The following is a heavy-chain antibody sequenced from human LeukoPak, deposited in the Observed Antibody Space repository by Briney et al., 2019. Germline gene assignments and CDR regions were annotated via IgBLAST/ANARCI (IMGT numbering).Heavy chain of an antibody. CDR3: AEVETDAFGI. V-gene: IGHV3-43*01. CDR2: ISWDGGST. Sequence: GGSLRLSCAASGLTFDDYTMHWVRQAPGKGLEWVSLISWDGGSTYYADSVKGRFTISRDNSKNSLYLQMNSLRTEDTALYYCAEVETDAFGIWGQGTMVTVSS. J-gene: IGHJ3*02. CDR1: GLTFDDYT.